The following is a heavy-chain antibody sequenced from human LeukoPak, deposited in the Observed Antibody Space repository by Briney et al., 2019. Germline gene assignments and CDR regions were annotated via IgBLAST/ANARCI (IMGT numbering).Heavy chain of an antibody. Sequence: GGSLRLSCAASGFTFRSNSMNWVRQAPGKGLEWVSSISSSSNYIYYSDSVKGRFTISRDNAKNSPYLQMNSLRAEDTAVYYCARDSITTDYYMDVWGKGTTVTVSS. V-gene: IGHV3-21*01. CDR1: GFTFRSNS. CDR3: ARDSITTDYYMDV. CDR2: ISSSSNYI. J-gene: IGHJ6*03. D-gene: IGHD4-11*01.